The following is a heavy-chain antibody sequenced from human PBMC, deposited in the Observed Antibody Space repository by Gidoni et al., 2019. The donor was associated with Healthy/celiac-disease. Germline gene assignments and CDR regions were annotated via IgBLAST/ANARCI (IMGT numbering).Heavy chain of an antibody. CDR3: TREPEETMFVVAFDI. CDR1: GFTCRSYS. CDR2: ISSSSSYI. D-gene: IGHD2-21*01. Sequence: EVQLVESGGGLVKPGGSLRPACAAAGFTCRSYSMNWVRQAPGKGLEWVSSISSSSSYIYYADSVKGRFTISRDNAKNSLYLQMNSLRAEDTAVYYCTREPEETMFVVAFDIWGQGTMVTVSS. V-gene: IGHV3-21*01. J-gene: IGHJ3*02.